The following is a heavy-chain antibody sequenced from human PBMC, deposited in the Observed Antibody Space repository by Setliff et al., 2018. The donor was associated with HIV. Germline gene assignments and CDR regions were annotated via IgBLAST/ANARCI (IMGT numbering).Heavy chain of an antibody. CDR2: IYHTGDT. CDR3: ARHKPHDYDGNSVYFDF. V-gene: IGHV4-38-2*01. J-gene: IGHJ4*02. CDR1: GYSISNTGHY. Sequence: SETLSLTCAVSGYSISNTGHYWGWVRQPPGKGLEWIGSIYHTGDTYDNPSLKNRCTISRDKSKDRFSLNLRSVTAADTAIYYCARHKPHDYDGNSVYFDFWGQGMLVTVSS. D-gene: IGHD4-17*01.